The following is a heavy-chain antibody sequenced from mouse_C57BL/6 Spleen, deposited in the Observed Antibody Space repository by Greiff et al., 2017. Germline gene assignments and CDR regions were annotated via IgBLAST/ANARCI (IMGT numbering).Heavy chain of an antibody. CDR1: GYTFTDYY. Sequence: EVLLVESGPVLVKPGASVKMSCKASGYTFTDYYMNWVKQSHGKSLEWIGVINPYNGGTSYNQKFKGKATLTVHKSSSTAYMELYSLTSEDSAVYYCAREGLHLFDYWGQGTSLTVSS. J-gene: IGHJ2*02. CDR3: AREGLHLFDY. D-gene: IGHD2-13*01. V-gene: IGHV1-19*01. CDR2: INPYNGGT.